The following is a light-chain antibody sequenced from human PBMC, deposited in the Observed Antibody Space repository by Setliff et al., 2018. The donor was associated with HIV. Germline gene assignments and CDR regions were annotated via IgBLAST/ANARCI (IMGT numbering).Light chain of an antibody. CDR3: CSYAGSRIVV. J-gene: IGLJ2*01. CDR1: SSNVGNYNL. CDR2: EVS. Sequence: QSALAQPASVSGSPGQSIIISCTGTSSNVGNYNLVSWYQQHPGKAPKFIIYEVSKRPSGVSHRFSGSKSGNTASLTISGLQAEDEADYYCCSYAGSRIVVFCGGTK. V-gene: IGLV2-23*02.